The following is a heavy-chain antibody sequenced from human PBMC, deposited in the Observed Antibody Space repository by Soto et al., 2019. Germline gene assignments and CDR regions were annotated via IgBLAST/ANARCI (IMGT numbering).Heavy chain of an antibody. V-gene: IGHV2-5*02. D-gene: IGHD1-1*01. CDR2: IYWDDDK. J-gene: IGHJ4*02. Sequence: QITLKESGPTRVKPTQTLTLTCSFSGFSLTSRPMGMGWIRQPPGKALEWLVVIYWDDDKRYSPSLKSRLTITKDTSGNQVVLTMTNMDPGDTATYYCAHRLSGYNWNGGYFDYWGQGALVTVSS. CDR3: AHRLSGYNWNGGYFDY. CDR1: GFSLTSRPMG.